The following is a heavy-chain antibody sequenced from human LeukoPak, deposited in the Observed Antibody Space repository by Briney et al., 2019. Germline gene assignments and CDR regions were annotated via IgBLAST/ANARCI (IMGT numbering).Heavy chain of an antibody. J-gene: IGHJ4*02. Sequence: GGSLRLSCAASGFTLSSYSINWVCQAPGKGLEWASYISSSSRTTYYADSVKGRFTISRDNVKNSLYLQMNSLRAEDTAVYYCATWSYPQNWGQGTLVTVSS. CDR2: ISSSSRTT. CDR3: ATWSYPQN. V-gene: IGHV3-48*01. D-gene: IGHD1-26*01. CDR1: GFTLSSYS.